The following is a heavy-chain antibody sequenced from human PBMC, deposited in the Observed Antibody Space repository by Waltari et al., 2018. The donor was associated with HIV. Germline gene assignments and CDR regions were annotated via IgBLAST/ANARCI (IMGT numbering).Heavy chain of an antibody. CDR3: ARAPPYSTRWFYDAFDI. CDR2: ISYDGSDE. CDR1: GFIFSTYA. J-gene: IGHJ3*02. Sequence: QVQLVESGGGVVQPGRSLRLSCAASGFIFSTYAVTWLRQAPGEGLEWVALISYDGSDESYADSVKGRFTISRDNSKNTLYLQMNSLRAEDTAVYYCARAPPYSTRWFYDAFDIWGQGTMVTVSS. D-gene: IGHD6-13*01. V-gene: IGHV3-30*01.